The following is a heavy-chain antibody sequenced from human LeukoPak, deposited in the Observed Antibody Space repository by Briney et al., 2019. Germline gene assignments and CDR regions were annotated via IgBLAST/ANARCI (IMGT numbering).Heavy chain of an antibody. Sequence: ASVKVSCKASGYTFTSYAMHWVRQAPGQRLEWMGWINAGNGNTKYSQKFQGRVTITRDTSASTAYMELSSLRPEDTAVYYCARDKVGFGSSWSYFDYWGQGTLVTVSS. CDR2: INAGNGNT. V-gene: IGHV1-3*01. D-gene: IGHD6-13*01. CDR1: GYTFTSYA. CDR3: ARDKVGFGSSWSYFDY. J-gene: IGHJ4*02.